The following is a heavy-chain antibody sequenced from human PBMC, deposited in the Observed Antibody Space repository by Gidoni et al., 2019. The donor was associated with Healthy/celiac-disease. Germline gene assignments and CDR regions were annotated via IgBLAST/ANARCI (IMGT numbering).Heavy chain of an antibody. D-gene: IGHD3-22*01. V-gene: IGHV3-23*01. J-gene: IGHJ6*02. Sequence: EVQLLESGGCLLKPGGSLRLSCAASGFTFSSYAISWVRQAPGKGLEWVSAISGSGGSTYNADSVKGQFTISRDNSKNTLYLQRNSLRAEDTAVYYCAKGDYYDSSGYYSLYGMDVWGQGTTVTVSS. CDR1: GFTFSSYA. CDR3: AKGDYYDSSGYYSLYGMDV. CDR2: ISGSGGST.